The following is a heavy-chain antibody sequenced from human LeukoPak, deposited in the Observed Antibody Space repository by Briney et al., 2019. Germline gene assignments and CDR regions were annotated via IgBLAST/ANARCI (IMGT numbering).Heavy chain of an antibody. CDR3: ARGGSLSAYDS. Sequence: RRSLRLSCAASGFTFTNYAMHWVRQAPGKGLEYVSAMSSDGGSTYYANSVQGRFTMSRDTSKNTLYLQMGSLKAEDGAVYYCARGGSLSAYDSWGQGTLVSVSS. V-gene: IGHV3-64*01. CDR2: MSSDGGST. J-gene: IGHJ4*02. CDR1: GFTFTNYA. D-gene: IGHD2/OR15-2a*01.